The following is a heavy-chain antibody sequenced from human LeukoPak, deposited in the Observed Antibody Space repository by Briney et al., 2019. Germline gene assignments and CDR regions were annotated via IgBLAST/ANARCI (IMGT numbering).Heavy chain of an antibody. Sequence: SETLSLTCTVSGGSISSYYWSWIRQPPGKGLEWIGYIYYSGSTNYNPSLKSRVTISVDTSKNQFSLKLSSVTAADTAVYYCARLRIQLWFFDYWGQGTLVTVSS. CDR3: ARLRIQLWFFDY. CDR2: IYYSGST. D-gene: IGHD5-18*01. V-gene: IGHV4-59*01. CDR1: GGSISSYY. J-gene: IGHJ4*02.